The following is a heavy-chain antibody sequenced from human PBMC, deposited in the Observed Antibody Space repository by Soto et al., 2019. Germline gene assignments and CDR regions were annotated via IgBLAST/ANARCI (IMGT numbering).Heavy chain of an antibody. CDR2: IYWDDDK. Sequence: QITLKESGPTLVKPTQTLKLTCTFSGFSLSINGVGVGWIRQPPGKALEWLVLIYWDDDKRYSPSLKSRLTITKDTSKNQVVLTMTNMDPVDTATYYCAHRPSYCSGGSCYSGFDYWGQGTLVTVSS. D-gene: IGHD2-15*01. CDR1: GFSLSINGVG. CDR3: AHRPSYCSGGSCYSGFDY. V-gene: IGHV2-5*02. J-gene: IGHJ4*02.